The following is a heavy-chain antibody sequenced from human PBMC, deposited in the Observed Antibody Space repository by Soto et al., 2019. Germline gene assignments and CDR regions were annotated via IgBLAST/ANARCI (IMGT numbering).Heavy chain of an antibody. V-gene: IGHV1-2*04. CDR2: INPNSGGT. CDR3: ARAAEVAASATMVSHPSCDI. D-gene: IGHD3-10*01. J-gene: IGHJ3*02. Sequence: GASVKVSCKASGYTFTGYYMHWVRQAPGQGLEWMGWINPNSGGTNYAQKFQGWVTMTRDTSISTAYMELSRLRSDDTAVYYCARAAEVAASATMVSHPSCDIWGPGTRVTVSS. CDR1: GYTFTGYY.